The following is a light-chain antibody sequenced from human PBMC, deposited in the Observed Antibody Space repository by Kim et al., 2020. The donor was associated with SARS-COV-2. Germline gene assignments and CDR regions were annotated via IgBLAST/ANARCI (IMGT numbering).Light chain of an antibody. V-gene: IGLV2-14*04. Sequence: GQAGTMSCTGTSSDVGGYIHVSWYQQHPGKAPKLIIYDVSKRPSGASDRFSGSKSANTASLTISGLQAEDEAEYYCASFTSSTTWVFGGGTQLTVL. CDR3: ASFTSSTTWV. J-gene: IGLJ3*02. CDR2: DVS. CDR1: SSDVGGYIH.